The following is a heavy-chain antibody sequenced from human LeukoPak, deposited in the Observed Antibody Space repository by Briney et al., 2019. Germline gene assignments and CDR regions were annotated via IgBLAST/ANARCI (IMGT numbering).Heavy chain of an antibody. D-gene: IGHD1-26*01. CDR3: AKDNSGSYGDWYFDL. CDR1: GFTFSSYG. CDR2: ISYDGSNK. J-gene: IGHJ2*01. V-gene: IGHV3-30*18. Sequence: SGGSLRLSCAASGFTFSSYGMHWVRQAPGKGLEWVAVISYDGSNKYYADSVKGRFTISRDNSKNTLYLQMNSLRAEDTAVYYCAKDNSGSYGDWYFDLWGRGTLVTVSS.